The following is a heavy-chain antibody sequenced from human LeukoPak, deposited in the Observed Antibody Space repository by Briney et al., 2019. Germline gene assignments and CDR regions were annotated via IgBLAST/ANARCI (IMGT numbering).Heavy chain of an antibody. V-gene: IGHV1-69*13. J-gene: IGHJ4*02. D-gene: IGHD6-19*01. Sequence: SVKVSCKASGGTFSSYAISWVRQAPGQGLEWMGGIIPIFGTANYAQKFQGRVTITADESTSTAYMELSSLRSEDTAVYYCARALTRGQWLSRFDYWGQGTLVTVSS. CDR2: IIPIFGTA. CDR1: GGTFSSYA. CDR3: ARALTRGQWLSRFDY.